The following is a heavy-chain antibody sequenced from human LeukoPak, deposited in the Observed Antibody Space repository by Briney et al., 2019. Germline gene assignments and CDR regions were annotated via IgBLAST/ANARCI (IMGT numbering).Heavy chain of an antibody. CDR3: ARDYYYDSRFDP. J-gene: IGHJ5*02. V-gene: IGHV4-59*01. D-gene: IGHD3-22*01. CDR1: GGSISSYY. CDR2: IYYSGST. Sequence: SETLSLTCTVSGGSISSYYWSWIRQPPGKGLEWIGYIYYSGSTNYNPSLKSRVTISVDTSKNQFSLKLSSVTAADTAVYYCARDYYYDSRFDPWGRGTLVTVSS.